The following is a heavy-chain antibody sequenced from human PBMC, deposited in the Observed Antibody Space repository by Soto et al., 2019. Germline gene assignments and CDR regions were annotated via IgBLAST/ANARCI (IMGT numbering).Heavy chain of an antibody. Sequence: QVQLVESGGGVVQPGRSLRLSCAASGFTFSSYAMHWVRQAPGKGLEWVAVISYDGSNKYYADSVKGRFTISRDNSKNTLYLQMNRLRAEDTAVYYCARVRSPIYYYYGMDVWGQGTTVTVSS. CDR2: ISYDGSNK. J-gene: IGHJ6*02. CDR3: ARVRSPIYYYYGMDV. V-gene: IGHV3-30-3*01. CDR1: GFTFSSYA.